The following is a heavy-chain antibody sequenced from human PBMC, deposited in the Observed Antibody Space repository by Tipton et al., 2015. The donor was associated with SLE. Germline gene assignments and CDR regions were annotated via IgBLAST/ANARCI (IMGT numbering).Heavy chain of an antibody. CDR2: IYHSGTT. CDR1: GFSIRSYY. Sequence: TLSLTCTVSGFSIRSYYWGWIRQPPGEGLEWLGTIYHSGTTYYNPSLKSRLTLSIDTSKNQFSLKLSSVTAADTAVYYCVRLELPATKADYWGPGTLVTVSS. J-gene: IGHJ4*02. CDR3: VRLELPATKADY. D-gene: IGHD5-24*01. V-gene: IGHV4-38-2*02.